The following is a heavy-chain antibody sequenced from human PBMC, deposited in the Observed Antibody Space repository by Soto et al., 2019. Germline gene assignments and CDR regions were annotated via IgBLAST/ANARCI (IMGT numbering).Heavy chain of an antibody. CDR2: IWYDGSNK. J-gene: IGHJ4*02. D-gene: IGHD4-17*01. CDR1: GFTFSSYG. Sequence: QVQLVESGGGVVQPGRSLRLSCAASGFTFSSYGMHWVRQAPGKGLEWVAVIWYDGSNKYYADSVKGRFTISRDNSKNTLYLQMNRLRAEDTAVYYCARDGRAYYGDYPFDYWGQGTLVTVSS. V-gene: IGHV3-33*01. CDR3: ARDGRAYYGDYPFDY.